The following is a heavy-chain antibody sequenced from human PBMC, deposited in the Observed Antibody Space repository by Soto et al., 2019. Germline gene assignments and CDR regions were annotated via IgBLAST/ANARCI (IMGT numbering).Heavy chain of an antibody. CDR3: ALKVVTYYDI. J-gene: IGHJ4*02. CDR1: GYSFTSTY. CDR2: INPAGGTT. D-gene: IGHD2-21*02. Sequence: QVQLVQSGAEVKKPGASVRISCRASGYSFTSTYVHWVRQAPGQGPEWMGIINPAGGTTYYAQKFQGRLTITSDTSTDTVFMDLNDLTSEDTAVYFCALKVVTYYDIWGQGTLLTVSS. V-gene: IGHV1-46*01.